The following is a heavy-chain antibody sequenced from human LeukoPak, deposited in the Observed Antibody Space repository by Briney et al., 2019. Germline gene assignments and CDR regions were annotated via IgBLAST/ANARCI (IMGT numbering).Heavy chain of an antibody. Sequence: GESLKISCAASGFTFDDYGMSGVRQAPGKGLEWVSGINWNGGSTGYADSVKGRFTLSRDNAKNSLYLQMNSLRAEDTALYYCARSVAASRDYWGQGTLVTVSS. CDR3: ARSVAASRDY. J-gene: IGHJ4*02. CDR1: GFTFDDYG. CDR2: INWNGGST. V-gene: IGHV3-20*04. D-gene: IGHD2-15*01.